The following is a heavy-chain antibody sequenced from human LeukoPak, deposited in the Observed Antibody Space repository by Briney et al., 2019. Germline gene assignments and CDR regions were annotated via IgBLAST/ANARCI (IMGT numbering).Heavy chain of an antibody. V-gene: IGHV1-2*02. CDR3: ARALIYYYMDV. CDR2: INPNSGGT. J-gene: IGHJ6*03. CDR1: GYTFTGYY. Sequence: ASVRVSCKASGYTFTGYYMHWVRQAPGQGLEWMGWINPNSGGTKYAQKFQGRVTMTRDTSISTAYMEVSRLRSDDTAVYYCARALIYYYMDVWGKGTTVTIS.